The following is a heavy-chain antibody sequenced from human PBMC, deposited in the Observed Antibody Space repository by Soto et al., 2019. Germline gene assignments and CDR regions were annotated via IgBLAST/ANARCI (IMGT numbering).Heavy chain of an antibody. D-gene: IGHD5-12*01. Sequence: PGGSLRLSCAASGFTFSSYAMSWVRQAPGKGLEWVSAISGSGGSTYYADSVKGRFTISRDNSKNTVYLQISALRAEDTAVYYCARAFSMVIVAPGYWGQGTLVTVSS. CDR2: ISGSGGST. V-gene: IGHV3-23*01. CDR3: ARAFSMVIVAPGY. J-gene: IGHJ4*02. CDR1: GFTFSSYA.